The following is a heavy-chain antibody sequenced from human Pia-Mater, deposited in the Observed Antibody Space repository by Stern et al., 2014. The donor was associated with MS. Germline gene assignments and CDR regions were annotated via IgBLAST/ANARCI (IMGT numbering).Heavy chain of an antibody. Sequence: VQLVQSGAEVKKPGASVKVSCKTSGYIFTGYYIHWVRQAPGQGLEWMAWIKPNTGGPKYAQKFQGRVTMSRDTSISTAYVELSSLTSDDTAVYYCARDQRGITIFGVVTDYYYLGMDVWGQGTTVTGSS. CDR2: IKPNTGGP. CDR3: ARDQRGITIFGVVTDYYYLGMDV. V-gene: IGHV1-2*02. CDR1: GYIFTGYY. D-gene: IGHD3-3*01. J-gene: IGHJ6*02.